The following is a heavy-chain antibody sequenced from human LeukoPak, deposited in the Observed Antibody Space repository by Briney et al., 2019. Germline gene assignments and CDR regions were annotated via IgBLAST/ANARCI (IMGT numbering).Heavy chain of an antibody. CDR3: AKQMAVDYFDY. J-gene: IGHJ4*02. Sequence: GGSLRLSCAASGFTFSSYSMNWVRQAPGKGLEWVAVISYDGKNEYYIDSVKGRFTISRDNAKNTLYLQMNSLRAEDTAVYYCAKQMAVDYFDYWGQGTLVTVSS. CDR2: ISYDGKNE. D-gene: IGHD5-24*01. V-gene: IGHV3-30*18. CDR1: GFTFSSYS.